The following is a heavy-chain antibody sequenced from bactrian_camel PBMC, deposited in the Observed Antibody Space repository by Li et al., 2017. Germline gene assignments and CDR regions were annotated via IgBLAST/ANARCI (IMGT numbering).Heavy chain of an antibody. D-gene: IGHD6*01. CDR3: AKNVLAPRDRWYRSGYDY. J-gene: IGHJ4*01. CDR1: VFTFSTYW. V-gene: IGHV3S1*01. CDR2: IYSDGATT. Sequence: HVQLVESGGGLVQPGGSLRLSCAASVFTFSTYWMYWVRQAPGKGLEWVSGIYSDGATTYYADSLKGRFTISRDNAKNTLYLQLNSLKTEDTAMYYCAKNVLAPRDRWYRSGYDYWGQGTQVTVS.